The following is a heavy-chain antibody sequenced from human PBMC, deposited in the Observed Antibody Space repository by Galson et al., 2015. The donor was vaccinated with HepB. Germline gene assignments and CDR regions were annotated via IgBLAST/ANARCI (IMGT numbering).Heavy chain of an antibody. V-gene: IGHV3-30*04. CDR1: GFTFSSYA. CDR3: AREDGNDYYGMDV. J-gene: IGHJ6*02. Sequence: SLRLSCAASGFTFSSYAMHWVRQAPGKGLEWVSVITYDGSNKYYADSVKGRFTISRDNAKNTLYLQMNSLRAEDTAVYYCAREDGNDYYGMDVWGQGTMVTVSS. CDR2: ITYDGSNK. D-gene: IGHD1-1*01.